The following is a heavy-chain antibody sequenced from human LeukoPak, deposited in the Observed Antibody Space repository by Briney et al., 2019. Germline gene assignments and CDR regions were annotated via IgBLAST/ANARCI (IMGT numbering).Heavy chain of an antibody. D-gene: IGHD1-1*01. V-gene: IGHV3-15*07. CDR3: TTGIDDGGGY. Sequence: GGSLRLSCVSSGFTFAKVWMNWVRQAPGKDLEWVGRIKTNTDGEPTDYTAPVEGRFVISRDDSKKTLYLQMNSLRVDDTALYFCTTGIDDGGGYWGQGTMVTVSS. CDR2: IKTNTDGEPT. CDR1: GFTFAKVW. J-gene: IGHJ4*02.